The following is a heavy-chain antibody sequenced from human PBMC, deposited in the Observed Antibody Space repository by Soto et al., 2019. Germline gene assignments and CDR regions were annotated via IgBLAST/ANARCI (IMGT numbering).Heavy chain of an antibody. Sequence: GESLKISCMGSGYSFTSYWISWVRQVPGKGLEWMGRIDPSDSYTNYSPSFQGHVTISADKSISTAYLQWSSLKASDTAMYYCARRQAAAGDNDLTFDFWGQGTLVTVSS. V-gene: IGHV5-10-1*01. D-gene: IGHD6-13*01. CDR1: GYSFTSYW. J-gene: IGHJ4*02. CDR3: ARRQAAAGDNDLTFDF. CDR2: IDPSDSYT.